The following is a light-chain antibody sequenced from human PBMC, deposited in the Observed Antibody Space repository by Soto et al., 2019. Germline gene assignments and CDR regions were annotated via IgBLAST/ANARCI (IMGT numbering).Light chain of an antibody. CDR2: DAS. J-gene: IGKJ5*01. CDR3: QQYNNWPPIT. Sequence: EIVMTQSPATLSVSPGERASLSCRASQTVYSNLAWYQQKPGQAPRLLIYDASTRATGIPARFSGSGSGTEFILTISSLQSEDFGVYYCQQYNNWPPITFGQGTRLEIK. CDR1: QTVYSN. V-gene: IGKV3D-15*01.